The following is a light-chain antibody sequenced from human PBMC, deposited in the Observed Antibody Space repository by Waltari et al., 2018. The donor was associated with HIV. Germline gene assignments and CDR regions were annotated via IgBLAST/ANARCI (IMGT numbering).Light chain of an antibody. CDR2: AAS. CDR3: QQSYSTPPYT. Sequence: QMTQSPSSLSASVGDRVIITCRASQAIANYLNWYQQKPGKAPKVLIYAASSLESGVPSRFSGSGFGTDFTLTITALQPEDFGTYYCQQSYSTPPYTFGPGTKLEI. CDR1: QAIANY. J-gene: IGKJ2*01. V-gene: IGKV1-39*01.